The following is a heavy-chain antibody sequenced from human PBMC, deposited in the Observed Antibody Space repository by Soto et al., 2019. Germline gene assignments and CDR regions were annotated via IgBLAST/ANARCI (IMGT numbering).Heavy chain of an antibody. CDR3: ARGITIFGGVPG. V-gene: IGHV1-8*01. Sequence: QVQLVQSGAEVKKPGASVKVSCKASGYTFTSYDINWVRQATGQGLEWMGWMNPNSGNTGYAQKFQGRVTMTRNTSISTADMELRSLRSEGTAVYYCARGITIFGGVPGWGQGTLVTVSS. D-gene: IGHD3-3*01. J-gene: IGHJ4*02. CDR1: GYTFTSYD. CDR2: MNPNSGNT.